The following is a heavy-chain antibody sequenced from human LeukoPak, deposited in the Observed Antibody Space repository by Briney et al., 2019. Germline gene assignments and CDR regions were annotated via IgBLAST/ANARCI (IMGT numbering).Heavy chain of an antibody. CDR2: IYHSGST. Sequence: PSETLSLTCAVSGYSISSGYYWGWIRQPPGKGLEWIGNIYHSGSTYYNPSLRSRVTISVDTSKNQFSLKLSSVTAADTAVYYCARPASYSSGWRWYFDLWGRGTLVTVSS. CDR1: GYSISSGYY. J-gene: IGHJ2*01. V-gene: IGHV4-38-2*01. CDR3: ARPASYSSGWRWYFDL. D-gene: IGHD6-19*01.